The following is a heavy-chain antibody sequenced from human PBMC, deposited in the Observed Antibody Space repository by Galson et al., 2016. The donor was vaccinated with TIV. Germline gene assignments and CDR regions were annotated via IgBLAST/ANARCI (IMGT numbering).Heavy chain of an antibody. Sequence: TLSLTCAVSGGSLSGYFWTWIRQAPGKGLEWIGEISHSGYARHSPSLESRVTLSIDTSKSQFSLQLSSVTAADTAVYYCAREFYDVLTGPINFYYGMDIWGQGTTVTVS. V-gene: IGHV4-34*01. D-gene: IGHD3-9*01. CDR1: GGSLSGYF. J-gene: IGHJ6*02. CDR3: AREFYDVLTGPINFYYGMDI. CDR2: ISHSGYA.